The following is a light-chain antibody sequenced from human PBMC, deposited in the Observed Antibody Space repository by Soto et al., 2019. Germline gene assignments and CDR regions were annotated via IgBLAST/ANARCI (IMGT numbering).Light chain of an antibody. V-gene: IGLV2-23*02. CDR2: EVS. Sequence: QSALTQPASVSGSPGQSITISCTGTTSDVGSYDLVSWYQQHPGKAPKIMIYEVSKRPSGDSNRFSGSKSGNTASLTISGLPAEDEADYYCCSYAGGRSPYVFGTGTKLTVL. CDR3: CSYAGGRSPYV. J-gene: IGLJ1*01. CDR1: TSDVGSYDL.